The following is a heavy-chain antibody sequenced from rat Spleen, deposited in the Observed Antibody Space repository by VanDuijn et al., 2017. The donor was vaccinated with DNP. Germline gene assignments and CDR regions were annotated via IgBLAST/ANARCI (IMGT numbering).Heavy chain of an antibody. V-gene: IGHV3-3*01. CDR2: INSAGTT. CDR3: ARGHPPRGFDC. Sequence: EVQLQESGPGLVKPSQSFSLTCSVTDYSVTSSYRWNWIRKVPGNKLEWMGYINSAGTTNYNPSLKSRISITRDTSKNQFFLQLNSVTTEDTATYYCARGHPPRGFDCWGQGVMVTVSS. CDR1: DYSVTSSYR. D-gene: IGHD3-8*01. J-gene: IGHJ2*01.